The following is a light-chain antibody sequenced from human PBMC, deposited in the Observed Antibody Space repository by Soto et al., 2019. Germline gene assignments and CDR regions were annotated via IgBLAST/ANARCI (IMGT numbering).Light chain of an antibody. V-gene: IGKV1D-16*01. J-gene: IGKJ4*01. CDR1: QDISSW. CDR3: QQYKTYPLT. Sequence: DIQMTQSPSSLSASVGDRVTITCRASQDISSWLAWFQQKSGKAPKSLIYDTSSLQSGVPSRFSGSGSGTDFTLTISSPQPEDFATYYCQQYKTYPLTFGGGTKVEVK. CDR2: DTS.